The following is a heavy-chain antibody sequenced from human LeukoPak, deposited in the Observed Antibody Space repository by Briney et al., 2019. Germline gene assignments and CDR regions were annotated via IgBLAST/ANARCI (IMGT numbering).Heavy chain of an antibody. CDR3: AREESPDLAYCGV. J-gene: IGHJ4*02. D-gene: IGHD2-21*01. CDR2: IYYSGST. V-gene: IGHV4-30-4*01. Sequence: SETLSLTCTVSGGSISSGDYYWSWIRQPPGKGLEWIGYIYYSGSTYYNPSLKSRVTILIDTSKNQFSLKLSSVTAADTAVYYCAREESPDLAYCGVWGQGTLVTVSS. CDR1: GGSISSGDYY.